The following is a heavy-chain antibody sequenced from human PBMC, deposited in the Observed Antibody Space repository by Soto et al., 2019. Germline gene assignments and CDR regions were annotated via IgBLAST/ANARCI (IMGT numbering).Heavy chain of an antibody. CDR2: IYSGGST. V-gene: IGHV3-66*01. Sequence: GGSLRLSCAASGVTVSGNYMSWVRQAPEKGLEWVSVIYSGGSTYYADSVKGRFTISRDNSKNTLYLQMNSLRAEDTAVYYCARVDMGYYDSSGYYYDPFDYCGEGTLVTVSS. D-gene: IGHD3-22*01. CDR3: ARVDMGYYDSSGYYYDPFDY. CDR1: GVTVSGNY. J-gene: IGHJ4*02.